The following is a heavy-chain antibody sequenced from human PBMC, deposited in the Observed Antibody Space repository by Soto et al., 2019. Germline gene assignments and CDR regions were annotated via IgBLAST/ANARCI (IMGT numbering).Heavy chain of an antibody. Sequence: ASVEVSCEASGYTFTSYAIHWVRQAPGQRLEWMGWTNAGNGNTKYSQKFQGRVTITRDTSASTAYMELSSLRSEDTAVYYCAVCSSTSCYLGAFDIWGQGTMVTVSS. CDR1: GYTFTSYA. D-gene: IGHD2-2*01. V-gene: IGHV1-3*01. CDR3: AVCSSTSCYLGAFDI. CDR2: TNAGNGNT. J-gene: IGHJ3*02.